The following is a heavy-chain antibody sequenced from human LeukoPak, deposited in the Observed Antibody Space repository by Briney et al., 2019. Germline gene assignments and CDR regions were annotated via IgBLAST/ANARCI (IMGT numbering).Heavy chain of an antibody. CDR3: ARGYSSGWYPRWFDP. V-gene: IGHV4-34*01. CDR2: INHSGST. D-gene: IGHD6-19*01. Sequence: ASETLSLTCAVYGGSFSGYYWSWIRQPPGKGLEWIGEINHSGSTNYNPSLKSRVTISVDTSKNQFSLKLSSVTAADTAVYYCARGYSSGWYPRWFDPWGQGTLVTVSS. J-gene: IGHJ5*02. CDR1: GGSFSGYY.